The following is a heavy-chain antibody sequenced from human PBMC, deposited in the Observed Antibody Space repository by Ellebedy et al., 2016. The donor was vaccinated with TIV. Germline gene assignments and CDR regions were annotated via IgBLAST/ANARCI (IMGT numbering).Heavy chain of an antibody. CDR1: GYTFNSYY. Sequence: AASVKVSCKASGYTFNSYYMHWVRQAPGQGLEWMGIINPSGGSTSYAQKLQGRVTMTRDTSTSTVYMELSSLRSEDTAVYYCARDRGGVGATNGFDYWGQGTLVTVSS. CDR3: ARDRGGVGATNGFDY. CDR2: INPSGGST. V-gene: IGHV1-46*02. D-gene: IGHD1-26*01. J-gene: IGHJ4*02.